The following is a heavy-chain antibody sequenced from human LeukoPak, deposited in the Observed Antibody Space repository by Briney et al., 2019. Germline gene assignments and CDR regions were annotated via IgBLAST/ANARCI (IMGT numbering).Heavy chain of an antibody. V-gene: IGHV4-39*01. J-gene: IGHJ4*02. Sequence: PSETLSLTCTVSGGSISSSSYYWGWIRQPPGKGLEWIGSIYYSGSTYYNPSLKSRVTISVDTSKNQFSLKLSSVTAADTAVYYCACKERINGDFDYWGQGTLVTVSS. D-gene: IGHD7-27*01. CDR2: IYYSGST. CDR1: GGSISSSSYY. CDR3: ACKERINGDFDY.